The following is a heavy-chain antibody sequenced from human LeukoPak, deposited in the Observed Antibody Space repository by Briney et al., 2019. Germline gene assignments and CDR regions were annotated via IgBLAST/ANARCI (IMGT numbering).Heavy chain of an antibody. Sequence: SETLSLTCTVSGGSISSCYWSWIRQPAGKGLEWIGRIYTSGSTNYNPSLKSRVTMSVDTSKNRFSLKLSSVTAADTAVYYCARDLRQQLVRRAFDIWGQGTMVTVSS. V-gene: IGHV4-4*07. CDR3: ARDLRQQLVRRAFDI. J-gene: IGHJ3*02. CDR1: GGSISSCY. D-gene: IGHD6-13*01. CDR2: IYTSGST.